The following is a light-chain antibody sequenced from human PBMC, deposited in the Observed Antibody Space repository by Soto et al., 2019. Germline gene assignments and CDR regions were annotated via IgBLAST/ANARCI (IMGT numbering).Light chain of an antibody. Sequence: QSVLTQPPSASGSPGQSVTISCTGTSSDGGGYNYVSWYPQHPGKAPKLMIYEVSKRPSGVPDRFSGSKSGNTASLTVSGLQAEDEADYYCSSYAGSNPLVFGTGTKVTVL. CDR3: SSYAGSNPLV. CDR1: SSDGGGYNY. V-gene: IGLV2-8*01. CDR2: EVS. J-gene: IGLJ1*01.